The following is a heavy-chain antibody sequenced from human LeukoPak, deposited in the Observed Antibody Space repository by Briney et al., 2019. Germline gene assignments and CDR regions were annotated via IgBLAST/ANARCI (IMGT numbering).Heavy chain of an antibody. CDR3: ARLSDRGYEIDY. J-gene: IGHJ4*02. CDR2: IYTRGSA. Sequence: SETLSLTRKVSGGSLSSYYWSWIRPPPRKGLEWIGYIYTRGSANYTPSLKSRVTTSVDTTKSHFSMKLSSVTAADTAVYYCARLSDRGYEIDYWGQGTLVTVSS. V-gene: IGHV4-4*09. CDR1: GGSLSSYY. D-gene: IGHD5-12*01.